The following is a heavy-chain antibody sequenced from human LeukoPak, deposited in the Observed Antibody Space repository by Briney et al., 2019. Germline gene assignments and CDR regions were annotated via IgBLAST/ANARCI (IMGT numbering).Heavy chain of an antibody. CDR3: ARSGGIIGY. CDR1: GFTFSNSW. J-gene: IGHJ4*02. Sequence: GRSLRLSCAASGFTFSNSWMHWVRQAPGKGLVWVSRTDPNGITTYADSVKGRFTISRDNAKNTLYLQMNSLRAEDAARYYCARSGGIIGYWGQGTLVTVSS. CDR2: TDPNGIT. D-gene: IGHD3-10*01. V-gene: IGHV3-74*03.